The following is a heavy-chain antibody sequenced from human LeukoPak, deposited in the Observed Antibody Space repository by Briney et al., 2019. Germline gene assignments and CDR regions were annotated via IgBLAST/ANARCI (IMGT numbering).Heavy chain of an antibody. Sequence: PGVSLSFSGPASGFTFSSYGMHWFPKPPGKGLEWGAFISYEGSNKYYEDSVKGRFTISRDNSKNTLYLQMNSLRAGDTAVYYCAKGLVENTYYYDSSEYFDYWGQGTLVTVSS. CDR2: ISYEGSNK. CDR3: AKGLVENTYYYDSSEYFDY. D-gene: IGHD3-22*01. J-gene: IGHJ4*02. V-gene: IGHV3-30*18. CDR1: GFTFSSYG.